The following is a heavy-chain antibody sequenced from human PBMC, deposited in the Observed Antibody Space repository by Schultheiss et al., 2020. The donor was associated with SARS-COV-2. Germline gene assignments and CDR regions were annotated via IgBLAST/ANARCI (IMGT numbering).Heavy chain of an antibody. Sequence: GGSLRLSCAASGFTFSSYDMHWVRQATGKGLEWVSAIGTAGDTYYPGSVKGRFTISRENAKNTLYLQMNSLRAEDTAVYYCARGGYSLDGDYWGQGTLVTVSS. V-gene: IGHV3-13*01. J-gene: IGHJ4*02. CDR2: IGTAGDT. D-gene: IGHD5-18*01. CDR1: GFTFSSYD. CDR3: ARGGYSLDGDY.